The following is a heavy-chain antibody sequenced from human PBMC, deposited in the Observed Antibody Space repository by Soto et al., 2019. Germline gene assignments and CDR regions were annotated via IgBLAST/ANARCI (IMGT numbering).Heavy chain of an antibody. J-gene: IGHJ5*01. Sequence: QVQLQQSGPGLVKPSQTLSLTCAISGDSVSSNSATWDWIRQSPSRGLEWLGRTYYRSKRSNDYAVTVKSLITINPDTSNNQFTLHLNPVSHDDTAVYYCARLIGNSWLDSWGQGTLVTVSS. CDR2: TYYRSKRSN. CDR3: ARLIGNSWLDS. D-gene: IGHD3-16*02. V-gene: IGHV6-1*01. CDR1: GDSVSSNSAT.